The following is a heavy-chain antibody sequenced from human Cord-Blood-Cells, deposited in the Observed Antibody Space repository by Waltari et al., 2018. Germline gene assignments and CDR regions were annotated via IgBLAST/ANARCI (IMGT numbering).Heavy chain of an antibody. CDR2: IYSGGIT. Sequence: EVQLVETGGGLIQPGGSLRLSCAASGFTVSSNYMCWVRKAPGKGLELVSVIYSGGITYYADYVKGRFTISRDNSKNTLYLQMNSLRAEDTAVYYCARDIRYSSGWYDYGGQGTLVTVSS. CDR1: GFTVSSNY. J-gene: IGHJ4*02. D-gene: IGHD6-19*01. CDR3: ARDIRYSSGWYDY. V-gene: IGHV3-53*02.